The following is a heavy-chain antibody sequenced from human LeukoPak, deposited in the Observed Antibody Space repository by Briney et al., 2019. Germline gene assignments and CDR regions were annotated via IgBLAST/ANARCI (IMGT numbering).Heavy chain of an antibody. CDR2: IKGKTDGGTT. D-gene: IGHD3-10*01. CDR3: TTLASMVRGVVHFDY. CDR1: GFTFSNAW. J-gene: IGHJ4*02. Sequence: GGSLRLSCAASGFTFSNAWMSWVRQAPGKGLEWVGRIKGKTDGGTTDYAAPVKGRFTISRDDSKNTLYLQMNSLKTEDTAVYYCTTLASMVRGVVHFDYWGQGTLVTVSS. V-gene: IGHV3-15*01.